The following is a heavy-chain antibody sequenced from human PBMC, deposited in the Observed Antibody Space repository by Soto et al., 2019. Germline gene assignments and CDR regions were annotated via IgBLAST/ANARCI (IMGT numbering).Heavy chain of an antibody. Sequence: KTGGSLRLSCAASGFTFSSYSMNWVRQAPGKGLEWVSSISSSSSYIYYADSVKGRFTISRDNAKNSLYLQMNSLRAEDTAVYYCARVSTYSSGWYNDRVWAPRGRHLDYWGQGTLVTVSS. CDR2: ISSSSSYI. CDR1: GFTFSSYS. V-gene: IGHV3-21*01. J-gene: IGHJ4*02. D-gene: IGHD6-19*01. CDR3: ARVSTYSSGWYNDRVWAPRGRHLDY.